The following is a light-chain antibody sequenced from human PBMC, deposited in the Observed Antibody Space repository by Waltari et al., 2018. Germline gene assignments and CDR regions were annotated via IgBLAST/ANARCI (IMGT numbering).Light chain of an antibody. CDR3: QQYDGSVLT. J-gene: IGKJ4*01. Sequence: TTPCRASQTINNNFLVWYQQKPGQAPRLIIHGASSRATGFPDRFSGSVSGTDFTLTISNLEPEDFAVYYCQQYDGSVLTFGGGTKVEI. CDR1: QTINNNF. V-gene: IGKV3-20*01. CDR2: GAS.